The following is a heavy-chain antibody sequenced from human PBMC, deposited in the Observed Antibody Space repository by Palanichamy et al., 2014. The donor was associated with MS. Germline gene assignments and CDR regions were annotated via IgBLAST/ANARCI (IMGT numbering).Heavy chain of an antibody. D-gene: IGHD5-18*01. CDR3: ARNVDTAMGILFDY. J-gene: IGHJ4*02. CDR1: GFTFSSYA. V-gene: IGHV3-30-3*01. Sequence: QVQLVESGGGVVQPGRSLRLSCAASGFTFSSYAMHWVRQAPGKGLEWVAVISYDGSNKYYADSVKGRFTISRDNSKNTLYLQMNSLRAEDTAVYYCARNVDTAMGILFDYWGQGTLVTVSS. CDR2: ISYDGSNK.